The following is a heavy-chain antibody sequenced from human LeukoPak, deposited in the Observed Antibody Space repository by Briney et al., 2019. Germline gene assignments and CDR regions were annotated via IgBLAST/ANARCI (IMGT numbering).Heavy chain of an antibody. V-gene: IGHV1-2*02. D-gene: IGHD1-26*01. Sequence: ASVKVSCKASGYSFTGYYMHWVRQAPGQGLQWMGWLNPSSGYTNYAQRFRGRVTMTRDTSISTAYMELSRLIDDDTAVYYCARNSESNWADCWGQGTLVTVSS. CDR1: GYSFTGYY. CDR2: LNPSSGYT. CDR3: ARNSESNWADC. J-gene: IGHJ4*02.